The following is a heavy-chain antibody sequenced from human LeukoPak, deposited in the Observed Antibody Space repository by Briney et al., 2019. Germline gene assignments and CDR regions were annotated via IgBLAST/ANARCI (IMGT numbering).Heavy chain of an antibody. D-gene: IGHD4/OR15-4a*01. Sequence: ASVKVSCTASGYTFTGYYMHWVRQAPGQGLEWMGIINPSGGSTSYAQKFQGRVTMTRDTSISTAYMDLSSLTSDDTAVYYCARSNYGGQGAGDNWFDPWGQGTLVTVSS. CDR2: INPSGGST. J-gene: IGHJ5*02. CDR1: GYTFTGYY. CDR3: ARSNYGGQGAGDNWFDP. V-gene: IGHV1-46*01.